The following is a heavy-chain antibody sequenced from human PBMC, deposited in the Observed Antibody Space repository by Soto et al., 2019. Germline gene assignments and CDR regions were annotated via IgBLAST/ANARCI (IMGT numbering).Heavy chain of an antibody. CDR3: AKSQEVGVHFFDA. Sequence: PVGSLRLSCESSVCPFSGLDMHCVRQPKGKPLEWVSSIGTADDTYYAVSVKGRFTISRDNAKNSLSLQMSSLRAGDTAVYFCAKSQEVGVHFFDAGGQ. D-gene: IGHD2-8*01. V-gene: IGHV3-13*01. CDR2: IGTADDT. J-gene: IGHJ4*02. CDR1: VCPFSGLD.